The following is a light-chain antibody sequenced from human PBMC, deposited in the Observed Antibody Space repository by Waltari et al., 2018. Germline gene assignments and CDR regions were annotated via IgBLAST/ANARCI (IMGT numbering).Light chain of an antibody. Sequence: QSVLTQPPSVSGTPGQTVTISCFGTNSTIGRNSVFWSQQLPGTAPKLLIYRDDQRPSGVPDRFSGSKSGTSASLAIRGLRSEDEADYYCAAWDDSLSVSYVFGSGTKVTV. CDR3: AAWDDSLSVSYV. CDR2: RDD. J-gene: IGLJ1*01. CDR1: NSTIGRNS. V-gene: IGLV1-47*01.